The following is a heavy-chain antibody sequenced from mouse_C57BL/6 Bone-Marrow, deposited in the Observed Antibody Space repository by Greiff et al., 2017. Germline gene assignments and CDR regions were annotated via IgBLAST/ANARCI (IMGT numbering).Heavy chain of an antibody. V-gene: IGHV2-2*01. J-gene: IGHJ3*01. CDR1: GFSLTSYG. D-gene: IGHD3-2*02. Sequence: VKLQESGPGLVQPSQSLSITCTVSGFSLTSYGVHWVRQSPGKGLEWLGVIWSGGSTDYNAAFISRLSISKDNSKSQVFFKKNSLQAADTAIYYCAQRQLRLRDWGQGTLVTVSA. CDR2: IWSGGST. CDR3: AQRQLRLRD.